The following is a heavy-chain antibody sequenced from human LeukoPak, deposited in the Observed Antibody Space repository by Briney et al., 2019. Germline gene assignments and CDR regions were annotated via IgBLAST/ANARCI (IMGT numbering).Heavy chain of an antibody. CDR2: ISYDGSNK. Sequence: GGSLRLSCAASGFTFSSYGMHWVRQAPGKGLEWVAVISYDGSNKYYADSVKGRFTISRDNSKNTLYLQMNSLRAEDTAVYYCAKDQGRKWELPDYWGQGTLVTVSS. CDR1: GFTFSSYG. CDR3: AKDQGRKWELPDY. D-gene: IGHD1-26*01. J-gene: IGHJ4*02. V-gene: IGHV3-30*18.